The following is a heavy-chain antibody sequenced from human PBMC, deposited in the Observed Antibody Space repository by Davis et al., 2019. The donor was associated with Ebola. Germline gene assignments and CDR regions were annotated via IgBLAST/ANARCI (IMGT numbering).Heavy chain of an antibody. CDR2: IYPGDSDT. D-gene: IGHD3-22*01. V-gene: IGHV5-51*01. CDR3: ARRPHYYDSSGYHSDY. J-gene: IGHJ4*02. Sequence: KVSCKGSGYTFTSYWIGWVRQMPGKGLEWMGIIYPGDSDTRYSPSFQGQVTISADKSTRTAYLQWSSLKASDTAMYFCARRPHYYDSSGYHSDYWGQGTLVTVSS. CDR1: GYTFTSYW.